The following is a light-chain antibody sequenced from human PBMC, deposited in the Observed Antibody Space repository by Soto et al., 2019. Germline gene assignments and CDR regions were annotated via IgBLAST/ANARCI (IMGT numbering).Light chain of an antibody. CDR1: SSDXGSYNY. CDR2: EVN. Sequence: QSALTQPASVSGSPGQSITFSCTGTSSDXGSYNYVSWYQQHPGKAPKLMIYEVNNRPSGVSNRFSGSKSANTASLTISGLRAEDEADYYCSSYSSSATSYVFGSGTKLTVL. CDR3: SSYSSSATSYV. J-gene: IGLJ1*01. V-gene: IGLV2-14*03.